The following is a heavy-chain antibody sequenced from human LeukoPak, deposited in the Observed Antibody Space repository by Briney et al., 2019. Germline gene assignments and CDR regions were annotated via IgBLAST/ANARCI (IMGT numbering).Heavy chain of an antibody. CDR1: GGSISSSSYY. V-gene: IGHV4-39*01. CDR3: ASSSGWYEDNWFDP. Sequence: SETLSLTCTVSGGSISSSSYYRGWIRQPPGKGLEWIGSIYYSGSTYYNPSLKSRVTISVDTSKNQFSLKLSSVTAADTAVYYCASSSGWYEDNWFDPWGQGTLVTVSS. D-gene: IGHD6-19*01. J-gene: IGHJ5*02. CDR2: IYYSGST.